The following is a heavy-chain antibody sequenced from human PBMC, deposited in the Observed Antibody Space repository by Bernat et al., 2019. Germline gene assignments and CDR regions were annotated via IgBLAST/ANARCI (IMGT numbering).Heavy chain of an antibody. V-gene: IGHV1-2*06. J-gene: IGHJ3*02. Sequence: QVQLVQSGAEVKKPGASVKVSCKASGYTFTGYYMHWVRQAPGQGLEWMGRINPNSGGTNSAQKFQGRVTMTRDTSISTAYMELSRLRSDDTAVYYCAGESDNFSNSNVFCIWGQGEILTVSS. CDR2: INPNSGGT. CDR3: AGESDNFSNSNVFCI. D-gene: IGHD1-1*01. CDR1: GYTFTGYY.